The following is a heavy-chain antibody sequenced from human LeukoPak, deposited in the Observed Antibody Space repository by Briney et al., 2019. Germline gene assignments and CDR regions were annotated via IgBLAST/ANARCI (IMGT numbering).Heavy chain of an antibody. J-gene: IGHJ6*03. Sequence: PSETLSLTCTVSGGSISSYYWSWIRQPPGRGLEWIGSVYYSGSTIYNPSLKSRVTISVDTSKNHFSLNLTSVTAADTAVYYCASTPSDIVVVPAAIPHYMDVWGKGTTVTVSS. D-gene: IGHD2-2*02. CDR1: GGSISSYY. CDR3: ASTPSDIVVVPAAIPHYMDV. V-gene: IGHV4-59*01. CDR2: VYYSGST.